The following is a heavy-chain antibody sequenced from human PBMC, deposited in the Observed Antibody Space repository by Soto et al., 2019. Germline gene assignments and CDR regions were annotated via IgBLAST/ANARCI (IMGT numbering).Heavy chain of an antibody. D-gene: IGHD4-17*01. CDR3: ARDSDYGANSGDNWFDP. J-gene: IGHJ5*02. Sequence: QVQLVESGGGVVQPGRSLRLSCAASGFTFSSYGMHWVRQAPGKGLEWVAVIWYDGSNKYYADSVKGRFTISRDNSKNTLYLQMNSLRADDTAVYYCARDSDYGANSGDNWFDPWGQGTLVTVSS. V-gene: IGHV3-33*01. CDR2: IWYDGSNK. CDR1: GFTFSSYG.